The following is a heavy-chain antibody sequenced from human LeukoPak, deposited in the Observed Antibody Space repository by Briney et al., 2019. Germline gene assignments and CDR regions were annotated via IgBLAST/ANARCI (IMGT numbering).Heavy chain of an antibody. J-gene: IGHJ4*02. V-gene: IGHV4-34*08. D-gene: IGHD2-2*01. Sequence: SETLSLTCAVYGGTFSGFFWSWIRQPPGKRLEWIGEINHSGTTNYNPSLRSRVTISADTSKNQFSLRLSSVTAADTAVYYCARLFGEPAAIVDSWGRGTLVIVSS. CDR2: INHSGTT. CDR3: ARLFGEPAAIVDS. CDR1: GGTFSGFF.